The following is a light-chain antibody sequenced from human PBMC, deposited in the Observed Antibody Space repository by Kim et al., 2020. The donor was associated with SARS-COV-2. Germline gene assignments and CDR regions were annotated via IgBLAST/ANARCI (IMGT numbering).Light chain of an antibody. Sequence: VSPGQTASITCSGDNLGDKYVSWYQQRAGQSPLLVIYQDSKRPSGITERISGSNSGNTATLTISGSQAMDEADYYCQAWDSGSAWVFGGGTQLTVL. J-gene: IGLJ3*02. CDR3: QAWDSGSAWV. CDR1: NLGDKY. CDR2: QDS. V-gene: IGLV3-1*01.